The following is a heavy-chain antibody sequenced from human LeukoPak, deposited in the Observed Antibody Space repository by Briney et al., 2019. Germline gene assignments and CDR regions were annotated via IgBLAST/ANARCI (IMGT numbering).Heavy chain of an antibody. V-gene: IGHV1-8*03. CDR2: MNPNSGNT. Sequence: APVKVSCKASGYTFTSYDINWVRQATGQGLEWMGWMNPNSGNTGYAQKFQGRVTITRNTSISTAYMELSSLRSEDTAVYYCGRIAAADYYYYMDVWGKGTTVTVSS. D-gene: IGHD6-13*01. CDR1: GYTFTSYD. J-gene: IGHJ6*03. CDR3: GRIAAADYYYYMDV.